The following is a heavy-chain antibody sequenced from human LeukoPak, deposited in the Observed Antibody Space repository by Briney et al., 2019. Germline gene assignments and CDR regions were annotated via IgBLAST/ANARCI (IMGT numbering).Heavy chain of an antibody. CDR3: ARALLGYYYYGMDD. J-gene: IGHJ6*02. V-gene: IGHV3-33*01. Sequence: GGSLRLSCAASGFTFGSYGMHWVRQAPGKGLEWVAVIWYDGSNKYYADSVKGRFTISRDNSKNTLYLQMNSLRAEDTAVYYCARALLGYYYYGMDDWGQGTTVTVYS. CDR2: IWYDGSNK. CDR1: GFTFGSYG.